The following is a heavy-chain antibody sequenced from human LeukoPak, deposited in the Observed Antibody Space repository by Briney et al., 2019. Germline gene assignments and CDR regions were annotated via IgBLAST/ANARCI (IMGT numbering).Heavy chain of an antibody. CDR2: ISGSGGST. V-gene: IGHV3-23*01. CDR1: GFTFSSYG. D-gene: IGHD6-19*01. CDR3: ARQPGYSSGWPTNYYYYYYMDV. Sequence: GGSLRLSCAASGFTFSSYGMSWVRQAPGKGLEWVSDISGSGGSTYYADSVKGRFTISRDNAKNSLYLQMNSLRAEDTAVYYCARQPGYSSGWPTNYYYYYYMDVWGKGTTVTVSS. J-gene: IGHJ6*03.